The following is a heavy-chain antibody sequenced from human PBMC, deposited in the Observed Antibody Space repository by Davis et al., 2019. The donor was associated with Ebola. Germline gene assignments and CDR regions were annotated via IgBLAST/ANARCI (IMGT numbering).Heavy chain of an antibody. CDR2: ISYSVNT. J-gene: IGHJ4*02. Sequence: MPSETLSLTCTVSGGSISSGGYYWSWIRQHPGRGLEWIGYISYSVNTYYNPSLKSRVTISVDTSKNQFSLKLSSVTAADTAVYYCARGRRYSYGPPRYWGQGTLVTVSS. CDR1: GGSISSGGYY. D-gene: IGHD5-18*01. CDR3: ARGRRYSYGPPRY. V-gene: IGHV4-31*03.